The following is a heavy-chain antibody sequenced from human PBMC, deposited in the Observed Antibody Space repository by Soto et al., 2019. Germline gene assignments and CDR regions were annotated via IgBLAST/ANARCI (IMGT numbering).Heavy chain of an antibody. Sequence: QVQLVQSGAEVKKPGSSVKVACKASGGTFSSYTISWVRQAPGQGLEWMGRIIPILGIANYAQKFQGRVTITADNSTSTAYMELSSLRSEDTAVYYCARDVRGSSITWGKGTLVTVSS. V-gene: IGHV1-69*08. CDR1: GGTFSSYT. CDR2: IIPILGIA. J-gene: IGHJ1*01. D-gene: IGHD2-15*01. CDR3: ARDVRGSSIT.